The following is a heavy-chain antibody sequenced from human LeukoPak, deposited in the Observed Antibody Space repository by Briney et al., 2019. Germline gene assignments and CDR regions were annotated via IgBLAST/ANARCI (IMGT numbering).Heavy chain of an antibody. D-gene: IGHD2-2*01. CDR1: GGSISSYY. CDR3: AREGGVVPAASSYDYYYMDV. Sequence: SETLSLTCTVSGGSISSYYWSWLRQPAGKGLEWIGRIYTSGSTNYNPSLKSRVTMSVDTSKNQFSLKLSSVTAADTAVYYCAREGGVVPAASSYDYYYMDVWGKGTTVTVSS. J-gene: IGHJ6*03. V-gene: IGHV4-4*07. CDR2: IYTSGST.